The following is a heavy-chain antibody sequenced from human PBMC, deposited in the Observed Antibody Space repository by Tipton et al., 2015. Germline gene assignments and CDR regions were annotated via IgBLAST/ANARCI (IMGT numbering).Heavy chain of an antibody. CDR1: GYTFTSYG. V-gene: IGHV1-18*01. J-gene: IGHJ4*02. D-gene: IGHD6-13*01. CDR3: ARENSMWYPYFDY. Sequence: QLVQSGAEVKKPGASVKVSCKTAGYTFTSYGISWVRQAPGQGLEWMGWISPYNGNTKYAQKLLGRVTVTTDASTNTAYMELTTLRSDDTAMYYCARENSMWYPYFDYWGQGTLVTVSS. CDR2: ISPYNGNT.